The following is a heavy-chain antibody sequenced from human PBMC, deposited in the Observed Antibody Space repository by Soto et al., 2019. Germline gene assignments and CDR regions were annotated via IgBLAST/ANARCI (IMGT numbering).Heavy chain of an antibody. CDR3: AGQTFTIAAASYGRSNWFDP. V-gene: IGHV4-39*01. J-gene: IGHJ5*02. CDR1: GGSITSSSHF. Sequence: SETLSLTCSASGGSITSSSHFWGWVRQPPGKGLEWIGTIYFTGNTYYTPSLKSRLTMSIDTSKNEFYLRLNSVTAADTAVYYCAGQTFTIAAASYGRSNWFDPWGPGTLVTLL. D-gene: IGHD6-25*01. CDR2: IYFTGNT.